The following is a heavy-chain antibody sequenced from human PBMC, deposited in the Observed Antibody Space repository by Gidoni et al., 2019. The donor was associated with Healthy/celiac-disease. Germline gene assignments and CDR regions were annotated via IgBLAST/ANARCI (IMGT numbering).Heavy chain of an antibody. CDR2: IYYSGST. Sequence: QLQLQESGPGLVKPSETLSLTCPVSGGSISSSSYSWGWIRPPPGKGLEWIGSIYYSGSTYYNPSLKSRVTISVDTSKNQFSLKLSSVTAADTAVYYCARHAGSPQLASNYYYYGMDVWGQGTTVTVSS. CDR1: GGSISSSSYS. J-gene: IGHJ6*02. V-gene: IGHV4-39*01. D-gene: IGHD6-6*01. CDR3: ARHAGSPQLASNYYYYGMDV.